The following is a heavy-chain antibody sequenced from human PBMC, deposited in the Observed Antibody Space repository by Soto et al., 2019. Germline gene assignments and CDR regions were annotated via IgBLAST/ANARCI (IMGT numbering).Heavy chain of an antibody. V-gene: IGHV3-30*18. J-gene: IGHJ4*02. CDR1: GFTFSSYG. D-gene: IGHD6-6*01. CDR3: AKGVRSSSSSYYFDY. CDR2: ISYDGSNK. Sequence: GGSLRLSCAASGFTFSSYGMHWVRQAPGKGLEWVAVISYDGSNKYYADSVKGRFTISRDNSKNTLYLQMNSLRAEDTAVYYCAKGVRSSSSSYYFDYWGQGTLVTVSS.